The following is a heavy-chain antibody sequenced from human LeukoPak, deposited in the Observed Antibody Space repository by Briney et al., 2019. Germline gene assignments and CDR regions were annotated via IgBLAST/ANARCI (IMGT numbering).Heavy chain of an antibody. CDR3: AREHYYGSGSLGWYYYYYMDV. V-gene: IGHV4-61*02. D-gene: IGHD3-10*01. CDR1: GGSISSGSYY. J-gene: IGHJ6*03. Sequence: PSETLSLTCTVSGGSISSGSYYWSWIRQPAGKGLEWIGRIYTSGSTNYNPSLKSRVTISVDTSKNQFSLKLSSVTAADTAVYYCAREHYYGSGSLGWYYYYYMDVWGKGTTVTISS. CDR2: IYTSGST.